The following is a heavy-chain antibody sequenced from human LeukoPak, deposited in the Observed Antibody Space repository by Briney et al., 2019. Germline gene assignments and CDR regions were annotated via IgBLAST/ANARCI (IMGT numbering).Heavy chain of an antibody. V-gene: IGHV1-2*02. Sequence: ASVKVSCKASGYTFTGYYIHWVRQAPGQGLEWMGWINPNSGDTNYAQKFQGRVTMTRDTSISTAYMELSMLRSDDTAVYYCARDPPLYDSSVYPNHYWGQGTLVTVSS. CDR3: ARDPPLYDSSVYPNHY. D-gene: IGHD3-22*01. CDR1: GYTFTGYY. J-gene: IGHJ4*02. CDR2: INPNSGDT.